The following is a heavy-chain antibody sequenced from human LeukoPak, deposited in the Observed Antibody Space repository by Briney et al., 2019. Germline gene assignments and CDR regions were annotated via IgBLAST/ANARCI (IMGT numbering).Heavy chain of an antibody. CDR2: ISSNGGST. CDR1: GFTFSSYA. CDR3: VKDQEWELLGPFDY. D-gene: IGHD1-26*01. V-gene: IGHV3-64D*06. J-gene: IGHJ4*02. Sequence: GGSLRLSCSASGFTFSSYAMHWVRQAPGKGLEYVSAISSNGGSTYYADSVKGRFTISRDNSKNTLYLQISSLRAEDTAVYYCVKDQEWELLGPFDYWGQGTLVTVSS.